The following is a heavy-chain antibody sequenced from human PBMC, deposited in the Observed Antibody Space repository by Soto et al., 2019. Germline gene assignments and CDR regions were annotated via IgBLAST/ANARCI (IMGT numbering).Heavy chain of an antibody. V-gene: IGHV1-18*01. CDR2: VSAYNRNT. CDR3: ARERRWEPLLY. CDR1: GYTFSNYG. J-gene: IGHJ4*02. D-gene: IGHD1-26*01. Sequence: QVQLVQSGPEVKKPGASVKVSCKGSGYTFSNYGVTWVRQAPQQGLERLGWVSAYNRNTDYAQKFEDRATMTIDTTTNTDYLELRGLTPDDTAVYYCARERRWEPLLYWGQGTL.